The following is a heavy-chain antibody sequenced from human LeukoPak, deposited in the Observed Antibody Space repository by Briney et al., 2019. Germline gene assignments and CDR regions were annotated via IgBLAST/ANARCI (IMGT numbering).Heavy chain of an antibody. D-gene: IGHD3-10*01. CDR3: AKGHVLLWSGELLFGQFWFHP. V-gene: IGHV3-23*01. CDR2: ISGSGGST. J-gene: IGHJ5*02. CDR1: GFTFSSYG. Sequence: GGTLRLSCAASGFTFSSYGMSGVGQPPGRGLDWVSAISGSGGSTYYADSVRGGFTISRDNSKNTLYLQMNSLRAEDTAVYYCAKGHVLLWSGELLFGQFWFHPWGQGTLVTVS.